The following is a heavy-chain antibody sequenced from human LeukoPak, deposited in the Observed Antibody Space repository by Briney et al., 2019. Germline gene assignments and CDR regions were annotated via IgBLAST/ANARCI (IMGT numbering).Heavy chain of an antibody. Sequence: PSQTLSPTCTLSGRSISSGHSFWSWLRQPAGKGLEWIGRHHTGGGTNYNPSLKSRVTISIDTSKNQFSLKLSSVTAADTAMYYCARALCTNGICEWFDPWGQGTLVTVSS. CDR2: HHTGGGT. D-gene: IGHD2-8*01. CDR3: ARALCTNGICEWFDP. J-gene: IGHJ5*02. CDR1: GRSISSGHSF. V-gene: IGHV4-61*02.